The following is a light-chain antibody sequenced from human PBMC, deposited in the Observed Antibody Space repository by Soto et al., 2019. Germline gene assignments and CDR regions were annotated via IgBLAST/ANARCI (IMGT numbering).Light chain of an antibody. V-gene: IGLV2-14*01. CDR2: DVS. CDR1: SSDVGTYNS. Sequence: QSVLTQPASVSGSPGQSITISCTGNSSDVGTYNSVSWYQQHPGKAPTVMIYDVSSRPSGISNRFSGSKSGTTASLTISGLQAEDEADYFCSSYTSSSTVVFGGGTKVTVL. CDR3: SSYTSSSTVV. J-gene: IGLJ2*01.